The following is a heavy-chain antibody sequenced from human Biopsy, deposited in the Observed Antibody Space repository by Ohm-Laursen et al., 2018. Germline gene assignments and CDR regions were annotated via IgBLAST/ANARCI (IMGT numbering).Heavy chain of an antibody. CDR3: ARAVGIAAAPIDY. D-gene: IGHD2-15*01. Sequence: SLRLSCAASGFTFNNYGMQWVRQAPGKGLEWVAFIFYDGSNTYYADSVKGRFTISRDNAMNSVYLQMNSLRGEDTAVYYCARAVGIAAAPIDYWGQGTLVTVSS. CDR2: IFYDGSNT. J-gene: IGHJ4*02. V-gene: IGHV3-33*08. CDR1: GFTFNNYG.